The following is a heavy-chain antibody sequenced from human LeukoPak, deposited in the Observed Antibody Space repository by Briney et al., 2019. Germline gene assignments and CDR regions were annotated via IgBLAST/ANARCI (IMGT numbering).Heavy chain of an antibody. Sequence: GGSLRLSCAASGLTFSSYSMNWVRQAPGKGLEWVSSISSSSSYIYYADSVKGRFTISRDNAKNSLYLQMNSLRAEDTAVYYCARDGTVAGHNDAFDIWGQGTMVTVSS. V-gene: IGHV3-21*01. CDR2: ISSSSSYI. CDR3: ARDGTVAGHNDAFDI. D-gene: IGHD1-26*01. J-gene: IGHJ3*02. CDR1: GLTFSSYS.